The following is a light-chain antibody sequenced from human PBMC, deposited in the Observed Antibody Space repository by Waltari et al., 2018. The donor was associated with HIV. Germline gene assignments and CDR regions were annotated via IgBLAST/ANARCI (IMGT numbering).Light chain of an antibody. CDR1: SSDVGGYNY. V-gene: IGLV2-14*01. Sequence: QSALTQPASVSGSPGQSLTISCTGTSSDVGGYNYVSWYQQHPGKAPKLMIYYVSNRPSGVSNRFSGSKSGNTSSLTISGLQAEDEADYYCSSYTSSSTLYVFGTGTKVTVL. CDR3: SSYTSSSTLYV. J-gene: IGLJ1*01. CDR2: YVS.